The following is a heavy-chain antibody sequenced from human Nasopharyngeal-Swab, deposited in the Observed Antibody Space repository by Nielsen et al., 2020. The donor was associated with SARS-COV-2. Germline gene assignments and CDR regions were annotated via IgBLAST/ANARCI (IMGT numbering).Heavy chain of an antibody. CDR3: ASGNCSSTSCTSQKYYYYYYMDV. D-gene: IGHD2-2*01. Sequence: GSLRLSCTVSGDSISSSSYHWGWIRQPPGKGLEWIGSIHYSGSTYYNPSLKSRVTISVDTSKNQFSLKLSSVTAADTAVYYCASGNCSSTSCTSQKYYYYYYMDVWGKGTTVTVSS. CDR2: IHYSGST. J-gene: IGHJ6*03. V-gene: IGHV4-39*07. CDR1: GDSISSSSYH.